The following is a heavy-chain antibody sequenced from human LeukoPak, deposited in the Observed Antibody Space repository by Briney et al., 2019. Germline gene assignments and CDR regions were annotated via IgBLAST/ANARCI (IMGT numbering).Heavy chain of an antibody. V-gene: IGHV4-39*01. CDR2: IYYSGST. D-gene: IGHD4-11*01. CDR1: GGSISSSSYY. J-gene: IGHJ5*02. CDR3: ARPGGRKDYSNYWFDP. Sequence: SETLSLTCTVSGGSISSSSYYWGWIRQPPGKGLEWIGSIYYSGSTYYNPSLKSRVTISVDTSKNQLSLKLSSVTAADTAVYYCARPGGRKDYSNYWFDPWGQGTLVTVSS.